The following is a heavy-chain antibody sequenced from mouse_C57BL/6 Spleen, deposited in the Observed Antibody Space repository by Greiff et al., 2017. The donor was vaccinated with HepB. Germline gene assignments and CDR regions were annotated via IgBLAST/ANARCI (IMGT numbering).Heavy chain of an antibody. CDR1: GYTFTDYY. J-gene: IGHJ4*01. CDR3: ARSPYDYDPNYYAMDY. D-gene: IGHD2-4*01. Sequence: EVQLQQSGPELVKPGASVKISCKASGYTFTDYYMNWVKQSHGKSLEWIGDINPNNGGTSYNQKFKGKATLTVDKSSSTAYMELRSLTSEDSAVYYCARSPYDYDPNYYAMDYWGQGTSVTVSS. CDR2: INPNNGGT. V-gene: IGHV1-26*01.